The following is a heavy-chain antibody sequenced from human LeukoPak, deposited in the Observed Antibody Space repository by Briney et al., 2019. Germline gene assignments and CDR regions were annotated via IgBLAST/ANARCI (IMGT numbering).Heavy chain of an antibody. CDR1: GGTFSSYA. CDR3: ASLIGYCSGGSCFKTAVPSDY. Sequence: VASVKVSCKASGGTFSSYAISWVRQAPGQGLEWMGGIIPIFGTANYAQKFQGRVTITADESTSTAYMELSSLRSEDTAVYYCASLIGYCSGGSCFKTAVPSDYWGQGTLVTVSS. J-gene: IGHJ4*02. V-gene: IGHV1-69*01. D-gene: IGHD2-15*01. CDR2: IIPIFGTA.